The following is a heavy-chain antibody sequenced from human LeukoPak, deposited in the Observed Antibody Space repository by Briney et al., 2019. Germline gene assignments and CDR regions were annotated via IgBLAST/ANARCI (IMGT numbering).Heavy chain of an antibody. V-gene: IGHV4-59*08. CDR3: ARYDIPWEAFDI. D-gene: IGHD3-22*01. J-gene: IGHJ3*02. CDR1: GGSISSYY. Sequence: SETLSLTCTVSGGSISSYYWSWIRQPPGKGLEWIGYIYYSGSTNYNPSLKSRVTISVDTSKNQFSLKLSSVTAADTAVYYCARYDIPWEAFDIWGQGTMVTVSS. CDR2: IYYSGST.